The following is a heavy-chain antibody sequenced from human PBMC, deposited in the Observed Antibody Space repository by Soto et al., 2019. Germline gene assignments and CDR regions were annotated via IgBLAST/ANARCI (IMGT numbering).Heavy chain of an antibody. CDR2: ISGSGGST. V-gene: IGHV3-23*01. CDR1: GFTFSSYA. J-gene: IGHJ4*02. Sequence: EVQLLESGGGLVQPGGSLRLSCAASGFTFSSYAMSWVRQAPGKGLEWVSAISGSGGSTYYADSVKGRFTISRDNSKNTLYLQMNSLRAEDTDVYYCAKDLVGFGELFPFDYWGQGTLVTVSS. CDR3: AKDLVGFGELFPFDY. D-gene: IGHD3-10*01.